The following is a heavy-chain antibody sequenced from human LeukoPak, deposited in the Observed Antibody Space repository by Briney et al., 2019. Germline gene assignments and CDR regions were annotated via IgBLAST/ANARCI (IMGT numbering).Heavy chain of an antibody. V-gene: IGHV3-30*18. CDR1: GFTFSSYG. D-gene: IGHD7-27*01. Sequence: GRSLRLSCAASGFTFSSYGMHWVRQAPGKGLEWVAVVSYDGSNKYYADSVKGRFTISRDNSKNTLYLQMNSLRAEDTAVYYCAKDANWGSGWFDPWGQGTLVTVSS. J-gene: IGHJ5*02. CDR2: VSYDGSNK. CDR3: AKDANWGSGWFDP.